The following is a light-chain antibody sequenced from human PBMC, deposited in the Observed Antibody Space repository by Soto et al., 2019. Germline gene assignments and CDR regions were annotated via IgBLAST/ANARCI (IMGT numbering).Light chain of an antibody. CDR1: SNNVGGYNY. V-gene: IGLV2-14*01. CDR3: SSYTSSSTLVV. Sequence: QYALTQPASVSGSPGQSITISCTGTSNNVGGYNYVTWYQQHPGKAPKLMIYEVSNRPSGVSNRFSGSKSGNTASLTISGLQAEDEADYYCSSYTSSSTLVVFGGGTKVTVL. J-gene: IGLJ2*01. CDR2: EVS.